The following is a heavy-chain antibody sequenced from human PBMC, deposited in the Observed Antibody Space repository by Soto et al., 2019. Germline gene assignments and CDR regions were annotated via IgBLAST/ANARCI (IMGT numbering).Heavy chain of an antibody. CDR3: AREHYDILTGYYDDY. CDR2: IYSGGST. V-gene: IGHV3-53*01. CDR1: GFTVSSNY. Sequence: EVQLVESGGGLIQPGGSLRLSCAASGFTVSSNYMSWVRQAPGKGLEWVSVIYSGGSTYYADSVKGRFTISRDNSKNTLYLQMNSLRAEDTAVYYCAREHYDILTGYYDDYWGQGTLVTVSS. D-gene: IGHD3-9*01. J-gene: IGHJ4*02.